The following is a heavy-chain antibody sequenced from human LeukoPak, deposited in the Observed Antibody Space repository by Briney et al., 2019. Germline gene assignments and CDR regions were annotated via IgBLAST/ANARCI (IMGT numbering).Heavy chain of an antibody. J-gene: IGHJ5*02. Sequence: VGSPRLSCAASGFTLRDYWMHWVRQAAGKGLGWVSRLGTDGTYTNYADSVTGRFTISRDNAKNTLYLQMDSLRAEDTSFYYCVRDPSNSGTWFDLWGQGTLVTLSS. CDR2: LGTDGTYT. D-gene: IGHD4-11*01. CDR3: VRDPSNSGTWFDL. V-gene: IGHV3-74*01. CDR1: GFTLRDYW.